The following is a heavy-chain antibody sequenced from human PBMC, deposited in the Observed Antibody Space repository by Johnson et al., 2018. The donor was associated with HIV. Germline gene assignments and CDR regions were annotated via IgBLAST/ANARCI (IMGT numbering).Heavy chain of an antibody. CDR1: GFNFRTNG. Sequence: QVQLVESGGGVVQPGGPLRLSCAASGFNFRTNGMHWVRQAPGKGLEWISFIQYDGTDKSYAASVAGRFTISRDNSKNILYLQMNSLRPEDTGLYYCAKDGGLWSYSLDVWGQGTMVSVSS. CDR2: IQYDGTDK. D-gene: IGHD3-10*01. CDR3: AKDGGLWSYSLDV. J-gene: IGHJ3*01. V-gene: IGHV3-30*02.